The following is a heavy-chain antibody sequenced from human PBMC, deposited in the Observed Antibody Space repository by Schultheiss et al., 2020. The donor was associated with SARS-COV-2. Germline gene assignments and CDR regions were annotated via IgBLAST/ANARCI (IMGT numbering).Heavy chain of an antibody. D-gene: IGHD2/OR15-2a*01. J-gene: IGHJ6*02. V-gene: IGHV4-34*01. CDR2: INQSGST. Sequence: SETLSLTCTVSGGSISSYYWSWIRQPPGKGLEWIGEINQSGSTNYNPSLKSRVTISVDTSKNQFSLMLTSVTAADTAVYYCARGPFRLYGLDVWGQGTTVTVSS. CDR3: ARGPFRLYGLDV. CDR1: GGSISSYY.